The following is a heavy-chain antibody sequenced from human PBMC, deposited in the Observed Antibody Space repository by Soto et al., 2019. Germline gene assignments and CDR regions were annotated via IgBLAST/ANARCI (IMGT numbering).Heavy chain of an antibody. V-gene: IGHV3-30*03. CDR2: ISYDGSDK. Sequence: GGSLRLSCAASGVTFSSYAMHWVRQAPGKGLEWVAVISYDGSDKYYADSVKGRFTISRDNSKNTLNLQMNSLRADDTAVYYCASITVHDAFDIWGQGTMVT. J-gene: IGHJ3*02. CDR1: GVTFSSYA. CDR3: ASITVHDAFDI. D-gene: IGHD3-16*01.